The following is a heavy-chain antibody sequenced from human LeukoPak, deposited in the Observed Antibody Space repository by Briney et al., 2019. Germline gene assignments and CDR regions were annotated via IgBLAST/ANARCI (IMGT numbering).Heavy chain of an antibody. CDR3: ARVRSAKFDY. CDR2: INPNSGGT. V-gene: IGHV1-2*06. CDR1: GYTFTSYD. Sequence: ASVKVSCKASGYTFTSYDINWVRQAPGQGLEWMGRINPNSGGTNYAQKFQGRVTMTRDTSISTAYMELSRLRSDDTAVYYCARVRSAKFDYWGQGTLVTVSS. J-gene: IGHJ4*02.